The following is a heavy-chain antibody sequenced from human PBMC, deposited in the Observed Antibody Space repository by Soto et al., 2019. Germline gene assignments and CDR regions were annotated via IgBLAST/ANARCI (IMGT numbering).Heavy chain of an antibody. CDR2: LYYSGNT. J-gene: IGHJ5*02. D-gene: IGHD2-15*01. CDR1: GGSISSFNYF. Sequence: QLQLQESGPGLVKPSETLSLTCTVSGGSISSFNYFWGWIRQPPGKGLEWIGSLYYSGNTYYNPSLQGRVTISLDTSKKQCTLTLRSVTAADTAVYYCARGGGSTFNWFDPWGQGTLVTVSP. V-gene: IGHV4-39*01. CDR3: ARGGGSTFNWFDP.